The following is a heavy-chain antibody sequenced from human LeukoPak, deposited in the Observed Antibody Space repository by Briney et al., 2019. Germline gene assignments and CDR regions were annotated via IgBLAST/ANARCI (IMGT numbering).Heavy chain of an antibody. Sequence: GGSLRLSCAASGFTFSSYWMHWVRQAPGKGLVWVSRINSDGSSTSYADSVKGRFTISRDNAKNTLYLQMNSLRAEDTAVYYCARGGYYYDSSGYHHYWGQGTLVTVSS. CDR2: INSDGSST. V-gene: IGHV3-74*01. D-gene: IGHD3-22*01. CDR3: ARGGYYYDSSGYHHY. CDR1: GFTFSSYW. J-gene: IGHJ4*02.